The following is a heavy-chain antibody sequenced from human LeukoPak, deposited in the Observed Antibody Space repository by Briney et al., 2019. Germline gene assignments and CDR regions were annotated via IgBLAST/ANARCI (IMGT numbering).Heavy chain of an antibody. Sequence: SVKVSCKASRGIFNDNSISWVRQAPGQGLEWTGRIIPILNVPNYAQKFEGRVTITADKSTNTAYMELSSLKSEDTAVYFCARDRPRARYFDYWGQGTLVTVSS. V-gene: IGHV1-69*04. D-gene: IGHD2-15*01. CDR3: ARDRPRARYFDY. CDR1: RGIFNDNS. J-gene: IGHJ4*02. CDR2: IIPILNVP.